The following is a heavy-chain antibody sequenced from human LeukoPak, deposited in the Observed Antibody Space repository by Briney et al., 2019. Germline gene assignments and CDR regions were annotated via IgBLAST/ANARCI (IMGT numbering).Heavy chain of an antibody. Sequence: GGSLRLSCAASEFTVSSNYMSWVRQAPGKGLEWVSVIYTGGGTYYADSVKGRFTISRDNSKNTLYLQMNSLRVEDTAVYYCVREVYYGSGSYWGQGTLVTVSS. CDR1: EFTVSSNY. CDR2: IYTGGGT. J-gene: IGHJ4*02. D-gene: IGHD3-10*01. CDR3: VREVYYGSGSY. V-gene: IGHV3-53*01.